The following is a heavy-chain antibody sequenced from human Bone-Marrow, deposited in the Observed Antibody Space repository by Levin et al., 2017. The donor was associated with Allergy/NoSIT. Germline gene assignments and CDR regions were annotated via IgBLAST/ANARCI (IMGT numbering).Heavy chain of an antibody. CDR3: ARGGDGGADCYSAFDT. Sequence: SETLSLTCAVSGASISSGGYSWSWIRQPPGKGLEWIGYIFHSGPTYYSPSLRIRVTISADWSKNPFSLDLGSVTAADTAVYYCARGGDGGADCYSAFDTWGQGTLVTVSS. CDR1: GASISSGGYS. V-gene: IGHV4-30-2*01. J-gene: IGHJ4*02. D-gene: IGHD2-21*02. CDR2: IFHSGPT.